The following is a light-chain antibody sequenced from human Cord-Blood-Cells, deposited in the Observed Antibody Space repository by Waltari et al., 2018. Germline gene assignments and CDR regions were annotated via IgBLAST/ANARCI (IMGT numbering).Light chain of an antibody. Sequence: EIVLTQSPGTLSWSPGESAILPISASQSVSSSYLAWYQQKPGQAPRLLIYGASSRATGIPDGFSGSGSGTDFTLTISRLEPEDFAVYYCQQYGSSPPVFTFGPGTKVDIK. J-gene: IGKJ3*01. CDR2: GAS. V-gene: IGKV3-20*01. CDR3: QQYGSSPPVFT. CDR1: QSVSSSY.